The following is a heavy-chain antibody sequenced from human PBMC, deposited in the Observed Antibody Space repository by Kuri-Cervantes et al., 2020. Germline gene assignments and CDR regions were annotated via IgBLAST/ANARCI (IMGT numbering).Heavy chain of an antibody. CDR1: GGTFSSYA. Sequence: SVKVSCKASGGTFSSYAISWVRQAPGQGLEWMGGIIPIFGTANYAQKFQGRVTITADESTSTAYMELSSLRSEDTALFYCARATDLYGSGRRFDYWGQGTLVTVSS. V-gene: IGHV1-69*13. J-gene: IGHJ4*02. CDR3: ARATDLYGSGRRFDY. D-gene: IGHD3-10*01. CDR2: IIPIFGTA.